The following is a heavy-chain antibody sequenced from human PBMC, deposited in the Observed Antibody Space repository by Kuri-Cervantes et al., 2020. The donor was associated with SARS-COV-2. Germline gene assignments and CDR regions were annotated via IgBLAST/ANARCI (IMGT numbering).Heavy chain of an antibody. Sequence: SETLSLTCTVSGGSISSFYWSWIRQSPGKGLEWIAYFYYGDVTNYNPSLKSRVTVSADTSKNQLPLKLNSVTAADTAVYYCARDNILYSGSGFDLWGQGTLVTVSS. CDR3: ARDNILYSGSGFDL. J-gene: IGHJ4*02. V-gene: IGHV4-59*01. CDR1: GGSISSFY. D-gene: IGHD1-26*01. CDR2: FYYGDVT.